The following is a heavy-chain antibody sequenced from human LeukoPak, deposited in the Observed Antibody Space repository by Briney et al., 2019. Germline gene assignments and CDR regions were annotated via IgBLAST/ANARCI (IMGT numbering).Heavy chain of an antibody. D-gene: IGHD4-23*01. CDR2: IRSKASGGTT. Sequence: PGGSLRLSCTASGLTFGDYAMSWVRQAPGKGLEWVGFIRSKASGGTTEYAASVKGRFTISRDDSKSIAYLQMNSLQTEDTAFYYCTTDRGGPKFWGRGTLVTVSS. CDR1: GLTFGDYA. CDR3: TTDRGGPKF. J-gene: IGHJ4*02. V-gene: IGHV3-49*04.